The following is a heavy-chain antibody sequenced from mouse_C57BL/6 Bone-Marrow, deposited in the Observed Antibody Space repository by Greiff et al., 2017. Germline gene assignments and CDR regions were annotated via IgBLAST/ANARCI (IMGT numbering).Heavy chain of an antibody. Sequence: EVKLMESGAGLVKPGASVKLSCTASGFNFNDYYIHWVQQRTEQGLEWIGRIDPEDGETKYAPKFQVKATITADTTYNTAYLQLSSLTSEDTAVYYGTRSLSYYGTNYWGQGTTHTVSS. CDR3: TRSLSYYGTNY. J-gene: IGHJ2*01. CDR1: GFNFNDYY. V-gene: IGHV14-2*01. CDR2: IDPEDGET. D-gene: IGHD1-1*01.